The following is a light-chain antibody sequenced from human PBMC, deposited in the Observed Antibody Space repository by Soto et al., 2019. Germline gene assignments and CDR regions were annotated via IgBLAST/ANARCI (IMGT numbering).Light chain of an antibody. V-gene: IGKV1-39*01. J-gene: IGKJ2*01. CDR2: AAF. CDR1: QRTDSY. Sequence: DIQMTQSPSSLSASVGDRVTITCRASQRTDSYLNWYQQKPGKAPKLLIYAAFRLQSGVPSRFTGSGSGADFTLTISSPQPEDFATYYCQQSYSAPFTFGQGTKLEIK. CDR3: QQSYSAPFT.